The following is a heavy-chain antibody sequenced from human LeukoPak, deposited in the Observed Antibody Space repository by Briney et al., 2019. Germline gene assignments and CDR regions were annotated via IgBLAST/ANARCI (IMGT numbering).Heavy chain of an antibody. CDR3: ARANTNFCSGGYCYLGT. Sequence: GASVKVSCKASGYTFTSYDINWVRQAPGQGLEWVGWINPNSGGTNYSQKFQGRVTVTRDTSISTAYMELSRLRSDDTAVYYCARANTNFCSGGYCYLGTWGQGTLVTVSS. D-gene: IGHD2-15*01. V-gene: IGHV1-2*02. J-gene: IGHJ5*02. CDR1: GYTFTSYD. CDR2: INPNSGGT.